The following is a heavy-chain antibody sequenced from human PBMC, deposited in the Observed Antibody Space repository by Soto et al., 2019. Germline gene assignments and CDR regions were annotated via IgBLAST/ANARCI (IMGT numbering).Heavy chain of an antibody. CDR3: AGGTGWLIDY. CDR1: TFSISNSW. Sequence: PGGSLRLSCAASTFSISNSWMNWVRLAPGKGLEWVANIKKDGSEKYYVDSVKGRFTISRDNAKNSVYLQMNSLRVDDTGVYYCAGGTGWLIDYWGQGTLVTVSS. V-gene: IGHV3-7*01. D-gene: IGHD2-8*02. CDR2: IKKDGSEK. J-gene: IGHJ4*02.